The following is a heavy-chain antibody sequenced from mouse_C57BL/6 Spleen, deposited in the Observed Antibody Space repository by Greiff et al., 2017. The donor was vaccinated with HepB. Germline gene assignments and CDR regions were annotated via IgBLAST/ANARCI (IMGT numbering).Heavy chain of an antibody. Sequence: DVKLVESGPELVKPGASVKMSCKASGYTFTDYNMHWVKQSHGKSLEWIGYINPNNGGTSYNQKFKGKATLTVNKSSSTAYMELRSLTSEDSAVYYCARAYLNWYFDVWGTGTTVTVSS. CDR2: INPNNGGT. J-gene: IGHJ1*03. D-gene: IGHD1-1*01. V-gene: IGHV1-22*01. CDR3: ARAYLNWYFDV. CDR1: GYTFTDYN.